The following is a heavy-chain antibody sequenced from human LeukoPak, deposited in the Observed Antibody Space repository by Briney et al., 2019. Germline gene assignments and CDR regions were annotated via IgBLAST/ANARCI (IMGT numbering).Heavy chain of an antibody. V-gene: IGHV4-39*01. CDR1: GGSISSSSYY. Sequence: SETLSLTCTVSGGSISSSSYYWGWIRQPPGKGLEWIGSIYYSGSTYYNPSLKSRVTISVDTSKNQFSLKLSSVTAADTAVYYCATQQLVRTEYFQHWGQGTLVTVSS. CDR2: IYYSGST. J-gene: IGHJ1*01. CDR3: ATQQLVRTEYFQH. D-gene: IGHD6-13*01.